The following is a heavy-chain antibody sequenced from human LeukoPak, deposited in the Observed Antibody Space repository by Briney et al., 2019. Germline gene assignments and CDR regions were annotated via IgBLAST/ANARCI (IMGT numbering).Heavy chain of an antibody. D-gene: IGHD6-6*01. CDR3: ARNGGAREAHLEYFDL. Sequence: SETLSLTCAVYGGSFSGYYWSWIRQPPGKGLEWIGEINHSGSTNYNPSLKSQVTISVDTSKNQFSLKLSSVTAADTAVYYCARNGGAREAHLEYFDLWGRGTLVTVSS. J-gene: IGHJ2*01. V-gene: IGHV4-34*01. CDR2: INHSGST. CDR1: GGSFSGYY.